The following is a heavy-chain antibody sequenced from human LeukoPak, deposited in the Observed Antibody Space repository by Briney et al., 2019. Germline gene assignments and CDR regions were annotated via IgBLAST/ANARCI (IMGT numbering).Heavy chain of an antibody. CDR1: GFTFSSYT. V-gene: IGHV3-23*01. Sequence: GGSLRLSCAASGFTFSSYTMSWVRQAPGKGLEWVSTITTSDGNTYYADSVKGRFTVSRDNPKNTLFLQMNSLRAEDTAVYYCAKDGGLWVSAHWGDSWGRGTLVTVSS. D-gene: IGHD7-27*01. CDR2: ITTSDGNT. J-gene: IGHJ4*02. CDR3: AKDGGLWVSAHWGDS.